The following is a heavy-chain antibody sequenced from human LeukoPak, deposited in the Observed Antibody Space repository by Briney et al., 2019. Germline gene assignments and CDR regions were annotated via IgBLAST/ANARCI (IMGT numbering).Heavy chain of an antibody. CDR2: IYYSGTT. D-gene: IGHD2-15*01. J-gene: IGHJ6*02. Sequence: SETLSLTSTVSGDSITNYYWSWIRQPPGKGLEWIGYIYYSGTTNYNPSLKSRVTISVDTSKNQFSLKLSSVTAADTAVYYCARHVDPYYYGMDVWGQGTTVTVSS. CDR1: GDSITNYY. V-gene: IGHV4-59*08. CDR3: ARHVDPYYYGMDV.